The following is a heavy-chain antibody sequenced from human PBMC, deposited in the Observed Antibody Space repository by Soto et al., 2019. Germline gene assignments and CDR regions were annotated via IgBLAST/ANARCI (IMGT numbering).Heavy chain of an antibody. Sequence: VHLVQSGAEVKEPGASVKISCKASGQTFTTYAIHWVRQAPGQRLEWMGWINIGNGDTKYSQNFQGRVTITGDTPGSTAYMELSSLRDEDTAVYYCARDSWVTVKWFDPWGQGTLVTVAS. CDR3: ARDSWVTVKWFDP. V-gene: IGHV1-3*04. D-gene: IGHD2-21*02. J-gene: IGHJ5*02. CDR1: GQTFTTYA. CDR2: INIGNGDT.